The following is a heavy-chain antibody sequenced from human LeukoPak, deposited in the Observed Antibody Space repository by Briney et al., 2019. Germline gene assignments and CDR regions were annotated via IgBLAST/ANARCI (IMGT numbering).Heavy chain of an antibody. Sequence: GGSLRLSCTASGFSFCDFAMHWVRHPPGKGLEWVSGISWSRSDRVYADSVKGRFTISRDNAEKSLYLKMNSLRADDTAFYYCSKGTTASYRGALESWGQGTLVTVSS. CDR3: SKGTTASYRGALES. D-gene: IGHD2-21*02. CDR1: GFSFCDFA. J-gene: IGHJ5*02. CDR2: ISWSRSDR. V-gene: IGHV3-9*01.